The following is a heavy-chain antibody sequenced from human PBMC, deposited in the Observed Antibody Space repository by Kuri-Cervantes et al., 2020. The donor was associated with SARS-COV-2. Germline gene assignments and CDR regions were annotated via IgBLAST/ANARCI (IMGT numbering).Heavy chain of an antibody. D-gene: IGHD3-22*01. Sequence: GESLKISCAASRFSFSSYAMSWVRQAPGKGLEWVANIKQDGSEKYYVDSVKGRFTISRDNAKNSLYLQMNSLRAEDTAVYYCAKAGPYYYDSSGYPIDYWGQGTLVTVSS. CDR3: AKAGPYYYDSSGYPIDY. J-gene: IGHJ4*02. V-gene: IGHV3-7*01. CDR2: IKQDGSEK. CDR1: RFSFSSYA.